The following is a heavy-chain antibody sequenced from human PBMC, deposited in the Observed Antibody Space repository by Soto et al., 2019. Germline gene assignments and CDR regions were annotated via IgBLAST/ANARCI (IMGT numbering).Heavy chain of an antibody. CDR1: GGSISSGDYY. Sequence: SETLSLTCTVSGGSISSGDYYWSWIRQPPGKGLEWIGYIYYSGSTYYNPSLKSRVTISVDTSKNQFSLKLSSVTAADTAVYYCARDQGIVGATEGWFDPWGQGTLGTVSS. CDR2: IYYSGST. V-gene: IGHV4-30-4*01. J-gene: IGHJ5*02. D-gene: IGHD1-26*01. CDR3: ARDQGIVGATEGWFDP.